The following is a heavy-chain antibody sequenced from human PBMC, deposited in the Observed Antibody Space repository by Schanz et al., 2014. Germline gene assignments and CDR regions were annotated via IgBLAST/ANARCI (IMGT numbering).Heavy chain of an antibody. CDR3: ARAKRFGDMDV. V-gene: IGHV1-18*01. CDR2: ISGSNGNT. J-gene: IGHJ6*02. CDR1: GYTFISYG. D-gene: IGHD3-10*01. Sequence: QVQLVQSGAEVKKPGASVKVSCKASGYTFISYGISWVRQAPGQGLEWLGWISGSNGNTNYTQKFQGRVTMTIDPYTSTAYMELRNLRSDDTAVYYCARAKRFGDMDVWGQGTTVTVSS.